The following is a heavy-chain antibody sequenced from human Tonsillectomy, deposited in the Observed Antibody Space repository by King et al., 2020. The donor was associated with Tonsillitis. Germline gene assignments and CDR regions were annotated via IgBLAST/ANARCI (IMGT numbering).Heavy chain of an antibody. D-gene: IGHD3-22*01. CDR2: VYYSGSS. J-gene: IGHJ3*02. Sequence: QLQESGPGLVKPSETLSLTCSVSGGSISSSSYYWGWIRQPPGKGLEWIGSVYYSGSSYYNPSLKSRVTISVDTSKNHFSLKLSSVTAADTAVYYCARNDYYDSSPFDIWGQGTMVTVSS. CDR1: GGSISSSSYY. CDR3: ARNDYYDSSPFDI. V-gene: IGHV4-39*02.